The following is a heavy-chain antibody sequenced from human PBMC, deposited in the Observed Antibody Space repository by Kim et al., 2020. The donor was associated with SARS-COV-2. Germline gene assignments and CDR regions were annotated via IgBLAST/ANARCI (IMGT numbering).Heavy chain of an antibody. D-gene: IGHD6-13*01. CDR3: ARGLVGYSSIWAEYFDF. J-gene: IGHJ4*02. CDR1: GFTFTNYA. Sequence: GGSLRLSCAASGFTFTNYAMGWVRQAPGKGLDWVSFISVGDIAYYADSVKGRFSISRDNSKNTVYLQMNRLSADDTAIYYCARGLVGYSSIWAEYFDFWGLGTLVTVSS. V-gene: IGHV3-23*01. CDR2: ISVGDIA.